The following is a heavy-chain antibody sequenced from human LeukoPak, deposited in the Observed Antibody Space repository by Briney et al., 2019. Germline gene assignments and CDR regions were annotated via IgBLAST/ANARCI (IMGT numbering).Heavy chain of an antibody. CDR2: INHSGST. CDR1: GGSFSGYY. Sequence: PSETLSLTCAVYGGSFSGYYWSWIRQPPGKGLEWIGEINHSGSTNYNPSLKSRVTISVDTSKNQFSLRLSSVTAADTAVYSCARGRGFFVVVVAATYGWFDPWGQGTLVTVSS. D-gene: IGHD2-15*01. V-gene: IGHV4-34*01. J-gene: IGHJ5*02. CDR3: ARGRGFFVVVVAATYGWFDP.